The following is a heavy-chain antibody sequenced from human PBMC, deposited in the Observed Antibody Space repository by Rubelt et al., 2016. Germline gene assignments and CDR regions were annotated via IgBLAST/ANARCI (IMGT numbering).Heavy chain of an antibody. CDR3: ARDRIRIAARQGWYFDL. J-gene: IGHJ2*01. Sequence: QVQLVQSGAEVKKPGASVKVSCKASGYTFTSYGISWVRQAPGQGLEWMGWISAYNGNTNYAQKLQGRVTMTTDTSTGTAYMGLRRVRSDDTAVYYCARDRIRIAARQGWYFDLWGRGTLVTVSS. CDR1: GYTFTSYG. CDR2: ISAYNGNT. D-gene: IGHD6-6*01. V-gene: IGHV1-18*01.